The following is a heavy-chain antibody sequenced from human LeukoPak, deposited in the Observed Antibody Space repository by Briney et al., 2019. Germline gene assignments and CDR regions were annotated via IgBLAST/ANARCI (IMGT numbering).Heavy chain of an antibody. CDR1: GFTFSSYA. D-gene: IGHD1-1*01. CDR2: ISGSGGST. J-gene: IGHJ4*02. CDR3: AKDLSLGYGRDY. V-gene: IGHV3-23*01. Sequence: GSLRLSCAASGFTFSSYAMSWVRQAPGKGLEWVSAISGSGGSTYYADSVKGRFTISRDNSKNTLYLQMNSLRAEDTAVYYCAKDLSLGYGRDYWGQGTLVTVSS.